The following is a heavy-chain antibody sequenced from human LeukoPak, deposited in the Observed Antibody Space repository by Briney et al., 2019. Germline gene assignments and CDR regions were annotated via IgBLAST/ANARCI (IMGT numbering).Heavy chain of an antibody. CDR1: GFTFRSCG. V-gene: IGHV3-33*01. D-gene: IGHD6-19*01. J-gene: IGHJ4*02. Sequence: GGSLRLSCAASGFTFRSCGLHWVRPAPGKGLEWVAVIWHDGSNKYYADSVKGRFTISRDNSKNTLYLQMNSLRAEDTAVYYCARDGSSGWYWVDYWGQGTLVTVSS. CDR3: ARDGSSGWYWVDY. CDR2: IWHDGSNK.